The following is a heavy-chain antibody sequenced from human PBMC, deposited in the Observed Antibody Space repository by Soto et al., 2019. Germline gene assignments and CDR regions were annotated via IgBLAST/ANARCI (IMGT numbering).Heavy chain of an antibody. D-gene: IGHD6-19*01. CDR2: IYSGGST. V-gene: IGHV3-53*01. Sequence: PGGSLRLSCAASGFTVSSNYMSWVRQAPGKGRGWVSVIYSGGSTYYADSVKVRFTISRDNSKNTLYLPMNSLRAEDTAVYYCARVTLRSGWFFDSWGQGTLVTVSS. J-gene: IGHJ4*02. CDR3: ARVTLRSGWFFDS. CDR1: GFTVSSNY.